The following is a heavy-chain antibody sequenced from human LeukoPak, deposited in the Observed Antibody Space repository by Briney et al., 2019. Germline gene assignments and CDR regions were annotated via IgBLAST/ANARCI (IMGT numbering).Heavy chain of an antibody. V-gene: IGHV3-11*01. CDR1: GFTFSDYY. CDR3: ARYQLRYFDWLLYAGENFDY. J-gene: IGHJ4*02. CDR2: ISSSGSTI. Sequence: GGSLRLSCAASGFTFSDYYMSWIRQAPGKGLEWVSYISSSGSTIYYADSVKGRFTISRDNAKNSVYLQMNSLRVEDTAVYYCARYQLRYFDWLLYAGENFDYWGQGTLVTVSS. D-gene: IGHD3-9*01.